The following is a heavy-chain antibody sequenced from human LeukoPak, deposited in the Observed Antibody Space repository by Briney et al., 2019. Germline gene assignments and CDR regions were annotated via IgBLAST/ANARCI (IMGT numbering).Heavy chain of an antibody. CDR2: IRYDESKN. CDR1: RVTFRSNG. D-gene: IGHD4-23*01. CDR3: AKGYGGSHFDY. V-gene: IGHV3-30*02. J-gene: IGHJ4*02. Sequence: PGGSLRLSCATSRVTFRSNGRQWVREGPGKGLEWVAFIRYDESKNYYADSVRGRFTISRDNSNNTLYLQMNSLRVEDTGIYYCAKGYGGSHFDYWGQGALVAVSS.